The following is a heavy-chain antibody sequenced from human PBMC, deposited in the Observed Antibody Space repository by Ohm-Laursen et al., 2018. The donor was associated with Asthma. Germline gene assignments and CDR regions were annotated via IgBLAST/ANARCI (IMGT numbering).Heavy chain of an antibody. CDR2: IKEDGSDK. CDR1: GFTFSSHW. CDR3: AKDVKAYYGSGSYYAYHGMDV. Sequence: SLRLSCAASGFTFSSHWMSWVRQAPGKGLEWLANIKEDGSDKHYVDSVRGRFTISRDNAKNSVYLQMDSLGAEDTALYYCAKDVKAYYGSGSYYAYHGMDVWGLGTTVTVSS. J-gene: IGHJ6*02. V-gene: IGHV3-7*03. D-gene: IGHD3-10*01.